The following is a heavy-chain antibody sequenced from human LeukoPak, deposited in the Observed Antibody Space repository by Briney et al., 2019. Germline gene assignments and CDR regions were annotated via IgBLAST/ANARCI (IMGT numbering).Heavy chain of an antibody. CDR2: ISSNGGGT. D-gene: IGHD3-10*01. Sequence: GGSLRLSCAASGFTFSSYAMHWVRQAPGKGLEYVSAISSNGGGTYYANSVKGRFTISRDNSKNTLYLQMGSLRAEDMAVYYCARDRYGSGGDFDYWGQGTLVTVSS. V-gene: IGHV3-64*01. J-gene: IGHJ4*02. CDR3: ARDRYGSGGDFDY. CDR1: GFTFSSYA.